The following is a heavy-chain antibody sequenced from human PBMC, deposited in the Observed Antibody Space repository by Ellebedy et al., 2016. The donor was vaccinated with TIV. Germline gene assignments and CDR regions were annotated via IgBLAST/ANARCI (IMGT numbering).Heavy chain of an antibody. D-gene: IGHD3-10*01. CDR3: ERRGRFPLAGIVY. CDR2: TSPTDSET. J-gene: IGHJ4*02. CDR1: DYPFITHW. V-gene: IGHV5-51*01. Sequence: WESLKISCRASDYPFITHWVGWVRQMPGKGLEWMGITSPTDSETMYRPAFQGQVTISADKSTRTAYLQWSSLKPLDSGKYYWERRGRFPLAGIVYWGQGTRVTVSS.